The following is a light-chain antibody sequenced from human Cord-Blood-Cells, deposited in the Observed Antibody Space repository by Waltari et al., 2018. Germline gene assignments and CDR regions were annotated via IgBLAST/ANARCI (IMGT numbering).Light chain of an antibody. V-gene: IGKV2-28*01. CDR2: LGS. J-gene: IGKJ2*01. CDR1: QSLLHSNGYNY. CDR3: MQALQTPYT. Sequence: DIVMTQSPLSLPVTPGEPASISCRPSQSLLHSNGYNYLDWYLQKPGPSPQLLIYLGSNRASGVPDRFSGSGSGTDFTLKISRVEAEDVGVYYCMQALQTPYTFGQGTKLEIK.